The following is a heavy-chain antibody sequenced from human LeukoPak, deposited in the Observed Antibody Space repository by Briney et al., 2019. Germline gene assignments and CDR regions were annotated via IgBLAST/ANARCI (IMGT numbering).Heavy chain of an antibody. V-gene: IGHV3-11*04. CDR3: AREPYYDSSGYSPDY. J-gene: IGHJ4*02. D-gene: IGHD3-22*01. CDR1: GFTFSDYY. CDR2: ISSSGSFI. Sequence: GGSLRLSCAASGFTFSDYYMSWIRQAPGKGLEWVSYISSSGSFIYYADSVKGRFTISRDNAKNSLYLHMNSLRAEDTALYYCAREPYYDSSGYSPDYWGQGTLVT.